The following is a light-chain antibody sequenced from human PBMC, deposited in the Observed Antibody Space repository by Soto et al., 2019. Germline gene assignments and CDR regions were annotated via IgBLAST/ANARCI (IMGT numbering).Light chain of an antibody. J-gene: IGLJ2*01. CDR2: LDSDGSH. CDR1: SGHSSYA. V-gene: IGLV4-69*01. Sequence: QPVLAQAPSASASLGSSVRLTGTLSSGHSSYAIAWHQQQPEKGPRYLMKLDSDGSHTKGDAIPDSFSGSSSGAERYLSISSLQSEDEADYYCQTWGTGIHVIFGGGTKLTVI. CDR3: QTWGTGIHVI.